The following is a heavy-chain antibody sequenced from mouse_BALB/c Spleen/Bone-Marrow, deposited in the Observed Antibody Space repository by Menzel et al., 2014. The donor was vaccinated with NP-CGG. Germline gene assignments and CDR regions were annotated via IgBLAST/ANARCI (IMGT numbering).Heavy chain of an antibody. J-gene: IGHJ1*01. CDR2: INPYNDDT. CDR1: GYTFTSYV. V-gene: IGHV1-14*01. Sequence: VQLQQSGPELVKPGASVKMSCKASGYTFTSYVVHWVKQKPGQGLEWIGNINPYNDDTMYNEKFKGKATLTSDKSSSTAYMELSSLTSEDSAVYYCARPLYGYDWYFDVWGAGTTVTVSS. D-gene: IGHD2-2*01. CDR3: ARPLYGYDWYFDV.